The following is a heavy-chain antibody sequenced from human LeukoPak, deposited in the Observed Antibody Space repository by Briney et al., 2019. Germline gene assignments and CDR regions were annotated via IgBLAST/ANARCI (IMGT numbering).Heavy chain of an antibody. J-gene: IGHJ6*03. Sequence: GGSLRLSCAASGFTFSDYYMSWIRQAPGKGLEWVSYINRSGTTIYYADSVKGRFTISRDNAKNSLYLQMSSLRDEDPAVYYCARAGYYYDSSGYYEGDYFYMDVWGKGTTVTVSS. D-gene: IGHD3-22*01. CDR2: INRSGTTI. CDR3: ARAGYYYDSSGYYEGDYFYMDV. V-gene: IGHV3-11*04. CDR1: GFTFSDYY.